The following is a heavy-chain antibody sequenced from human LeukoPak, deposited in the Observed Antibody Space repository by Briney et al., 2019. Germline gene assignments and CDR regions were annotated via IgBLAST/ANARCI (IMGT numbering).Heavy chain of an antibody. CDR2: ISYDGSNK. Sequence: GGSLRLSCAASGFTFSSYGMHWVRQAPGKGLEWVAVISYDGSNKYYADSVKGRFTISRDNAKNSLYLQMNSLRAEDTAVYYCARDPLPTVPTPTGMDVWGQGTTVTVSS. V-gene: IGHV3-30*03. J-gene: IGHJ6*02. D-gene: IGHD4-17*01. CDR1: GFTFSSYG. CDR3: ARDPLPTVPTPTGMDV.